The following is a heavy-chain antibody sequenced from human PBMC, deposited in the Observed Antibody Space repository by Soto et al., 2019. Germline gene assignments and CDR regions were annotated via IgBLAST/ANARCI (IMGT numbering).Heavy chain of an antibody. J-gene: IGHJ5*02. CDR2: ISSGHSTI. CDR1: GFTFSDYY. V-gene: IGHV3-11*01. D-gene: IGHD6-6*01. CDR3: ARGSSSSVWFDP. Sequence: PGGSLRLSCAASGFTFSDYYMSWIRQAPGKGLEWVSYISSGHSTIYYADSVKGRFTISRDNAKNSLYLQMNSLRAEDTAVYYCARGSSSSVWFDPWGQGTLVTVSS.